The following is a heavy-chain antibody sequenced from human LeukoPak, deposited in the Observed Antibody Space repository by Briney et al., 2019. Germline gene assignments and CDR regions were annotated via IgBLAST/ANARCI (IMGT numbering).Heavy chain of an antibody. CDR3: AWVRDNGDYFDY. CDR2: IDWDDDK. Sequence: VSGPTLVNPTQTLTLTCTFSGFSLSTSAMCVSWIGQPPGKALEWLARIDWDDDKFYNTSLKTRLTISKDTSKNQVVLTFTNMDPVDTCTYYHAWVRDNGDYFDYWGQGSLVTVSS. CDR1: GFSLSTSAMC. D-gene: IGHD4-17*01. V-gene: IGHV2-70*17. J-gene: IGHJ4*02.